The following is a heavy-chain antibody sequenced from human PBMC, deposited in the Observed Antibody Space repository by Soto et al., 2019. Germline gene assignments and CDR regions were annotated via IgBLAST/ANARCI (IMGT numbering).Heavy chain of an antibody. D-gene: IGHD2-15*01. CDR3: ARAPAATGAFDI. Sequence: GGSLRLSCTASGFTFSSYGMHWVRQAPGKGLEWVAVIWYDGSNKYYADSVKGRFTISRDNSKNTLYLQMNSLRAEDTAVYYCARAPAATGAFDIWGQGTMVTVSS. CDR1: GFTFSSYG. J-gene: IGHJ3*02. CDR2: IWYDGSNK. V-gene: IGHV3-33*01.